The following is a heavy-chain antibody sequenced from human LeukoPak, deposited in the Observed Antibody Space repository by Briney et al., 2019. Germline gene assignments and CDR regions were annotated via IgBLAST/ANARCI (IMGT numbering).Heavy chain of an antibody. D-gene: IGHD3-10*01. Sequence: GASVKVSCKASGYTFTSYGISWVRQAPGQGLEWMGWITPFNGNTNYAQKFQDRVTITRDRSMSTAYMELSSLRSEDTAMYYCARSATMVRGVTVAFDIWGQGTMVTVSS. CDR2: ITPFNGNT. V-gene: IGHV1-45*02. CDR3: ARSATMVRGVTVAFDI. CDR1: GYTFTSYG. J-gene: IGHJ3*02.